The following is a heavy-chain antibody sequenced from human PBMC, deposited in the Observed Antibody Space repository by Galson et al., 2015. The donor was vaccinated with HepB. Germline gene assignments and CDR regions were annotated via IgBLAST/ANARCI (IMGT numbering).Heavy chain of an antibody. CDR3: AKGFSSSTFSGLDR. CDR1: GFSFGNYA. J-gene: IGHJ5*02. D-gene: IGHD6-13*01. CDR2: ISGSDDTT. V-gene: IGHV3-23*01. Sequence: SLRLSCAASGFSFGNYAMNWVRQAPGKGLEWVSVISGSDDTTYYADSVKARFTISRDNSKNTLYLQMNSLRAEDTAVYYCAKGFSSSTFSGLDRWGQGTLVIVSS.